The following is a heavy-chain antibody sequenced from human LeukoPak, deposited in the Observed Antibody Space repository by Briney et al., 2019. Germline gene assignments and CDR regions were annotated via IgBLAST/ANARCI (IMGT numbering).Heavy chain of an antibody. Sequence: GGSLRLSCAASGFTFSSYSMNWVRQAPGKGLEWVSSISSSSSYIYYADSVKGRFTISRDNAKNSLYLQMDSLRAEDTAVYYCAKDLHEHYYGSGSYGGFDYWGQGTLVTVSS. V-gene: IGHV3-21*01. CDR1: GFTFSSYS. D-gene: IGHD3-10*01. CDR2: ISSSSSYI. CDR3: AKDLHEHYYGSGSYGGFDY. J-gene: IGHJ4*02.